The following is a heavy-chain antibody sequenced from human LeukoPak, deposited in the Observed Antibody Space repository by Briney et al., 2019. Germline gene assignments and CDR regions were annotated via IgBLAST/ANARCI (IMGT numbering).Heavy chain of an antibody. Sequence: SETLSLTCSVSGVSISSGSNYWGWIRQPPGKTLEWIGSIYSRGNTYYNPSLKSRVIILIDTAKNHFSLNLSSVTAADTAVYYCARSDGYGLVGIWGQGTMVTVSS. D-gene: IGHD3-10*01. V-gene: IGHV4-39*07. J-gene: IGHJ3*02. CDR2: IYSRGNT. CDR1: GVSISSGSNY. CDR3: ARSDGYGLVGI.